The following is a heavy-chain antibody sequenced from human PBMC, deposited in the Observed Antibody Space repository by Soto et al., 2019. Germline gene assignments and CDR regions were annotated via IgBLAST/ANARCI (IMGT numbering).Heavy chain of an antibody. Sequence: QVQLVQSGAEVKKPGASVKVSCKASGYTFTSYGISWVRQAPGQGLEWMGWISAYNGNTNYAQKLQGRVTMTTDTSXSXXYMELRSLRSDDTAVYYCARDLWYYGSGSYYDFDYWGQGTLVTVSS. CDR2: ISAYNGNT. J-gene: IGHJ4*02. D-gene: IGHD3-10*01. CDR3: ARDLWYYGSGSYYDFDY. CDR1: GYTFTSYG. V-gene: IGHV1-18*01.